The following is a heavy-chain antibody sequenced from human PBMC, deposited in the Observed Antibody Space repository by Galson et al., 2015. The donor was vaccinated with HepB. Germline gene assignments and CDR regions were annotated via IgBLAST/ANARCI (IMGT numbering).Heavy chain of an antibody. D-gene: IGHD2-2*01. Sequence: SLRLSCAASGFTFSSYGMHWVRQAPGKGLEWVAVISYDGSNKYYADSVKGRFTISRDNSKNTLYLQMNSLRAEDTAVYYCARSSGVQYQLHDPLYYWGQGTLVTVSS. J-gene: IGHJ4*02. CDR3: ARSSGVQYQLHDPLYY. CDR1: GFTFSSYG. V-gene: IGHV3-30*19. CDR2: ISYDGSNK.